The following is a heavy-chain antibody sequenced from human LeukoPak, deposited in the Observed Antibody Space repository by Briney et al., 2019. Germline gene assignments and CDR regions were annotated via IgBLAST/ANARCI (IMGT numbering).Heavy chain of an antibody. Sequence: NAGGSLRLSRAASGFTFSDYYMTWIRQAPGKGLEWVSYISGVASDIYYADSVKGRFTISRDNAKTSVYLQMNSLRVEDTAVYYCARGGAQGMDVWGQGTTVTVSS. CDR1: GFTFSDYY. D-gene: IGHD1-26*01. V-gene: IGHV3-11*01. J-gene: IGHJ6*02. CDR2: ISGVASDI. CDR3: ARGGAQGMDV.